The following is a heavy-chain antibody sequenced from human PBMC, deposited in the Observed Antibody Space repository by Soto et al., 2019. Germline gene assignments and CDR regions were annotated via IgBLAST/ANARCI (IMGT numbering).Heavy chain of an antibody. CDR3: ARYSLFGVVILDY. J-gene: IGHJ4*01. V-gene: IGHV3-7*01. D-gene: IGHD3-3*01. Sequence: GGSLRLPCAASGFTFSSYWMSSVRQAPRNGLEWVANTKQDGSEKYYVDSVKDRFTISSDKSKNSLYLQMNSLRAEDTAVYYCARYSLFGVVILDYWGHGTLVTVSS. CDR1: GFTFSSYW. CDR2: TKQDGSEK.